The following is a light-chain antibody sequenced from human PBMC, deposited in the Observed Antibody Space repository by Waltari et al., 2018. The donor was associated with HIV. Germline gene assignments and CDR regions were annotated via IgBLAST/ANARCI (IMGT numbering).Light chain of an antibody. V-gene: IGLV1-40*01. J-gene: IGLJ2*01. CDR1: SSNLRPGYR. CDR3: QSYDDRLDGSKI. CDR2: DNT. Sequence: SMLTQPPSVSGAPGQRVTISSTGSSSNLRPGYRVHWYQQVPGTAPKLLIYDNTNRPSGVPDRFSGSKSGTSASLAISGLQAEDEAEYYCQSYDDRLDGSKIFGGGTKVTVL.